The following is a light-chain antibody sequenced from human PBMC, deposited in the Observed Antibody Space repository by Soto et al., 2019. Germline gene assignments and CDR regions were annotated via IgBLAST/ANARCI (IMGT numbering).Light chain of an antibody. J-gene: IGLJ3*02. Sequence: QLVLTQPSSLSASPGASASLTCTLRSGINVGTYRIYWYQQKPGSPPQYLLRYKSDSDKQQGSGVPSRFSGSKDASANAGILLISGLQSEDEADYYCMIWHSSACVFGGGTKLTGL. CDR2: YKSDSDK. CDR1: SGINVGTYR. V-gene: IGLV5-45*03. CDR3: MIWHSSACV.